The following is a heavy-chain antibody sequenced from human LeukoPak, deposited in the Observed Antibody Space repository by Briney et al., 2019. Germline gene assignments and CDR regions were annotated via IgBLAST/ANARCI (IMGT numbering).Heavy chain of an antibody. CDR3: ASALPTIAALDAFDI. V-gene: IGHV4-34*01. D-gene: IGHD6-13*01. Sequence: SETLSLTCAVYGGSFSGYYWSWIRQPPGKGLEWIGEINHSGSTNYNPSLKSRVTISVDTSKNQFSLKLSYVTAADTAVYYCASALPTIAALDAFDIWGQGTMVTVSS. CDR2: INHSGST. CDR1: GGSFSGYY. J-gene: IGHJ3*02.